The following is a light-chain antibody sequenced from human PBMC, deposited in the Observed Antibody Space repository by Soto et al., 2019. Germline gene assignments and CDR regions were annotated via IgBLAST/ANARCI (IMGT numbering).Light chain of an antibody. CDR3: QQYNSWPRT. Sequence: EIVMTQSPATLSLSPGERATLSCRASQSVSSNLAWYQHKPGQAPRLLIYGASTRATGIPATFSGRGSGTEFTLTISSLQSEDFAVYYCQQYNSWPRTFGQGTKVEIQ. CDR1: QSVSSN. V-gene: IGKV3-15*01. CDR2: GAS. J-gene: IGKJ1*01.